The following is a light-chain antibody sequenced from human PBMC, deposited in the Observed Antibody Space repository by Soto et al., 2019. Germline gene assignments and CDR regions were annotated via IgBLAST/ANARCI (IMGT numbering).Light chain of an antibody. J-gene: IGLJ2*01. CDR2: DVS. V-gene: IGLV2-14*01. CDR3: SSYTSSSTVV. CDR1: SSDVGGYNY. Sequence: QSALTQPASVSGSPGQSITISCTGTSSDVGGYNYVSWYQQHPGKAPKLMICDVSNRASGVSNRFSGSKSGNTASLTISGLQAEDEADYYCSSYTSSSTVVFGGGTKVTVL.